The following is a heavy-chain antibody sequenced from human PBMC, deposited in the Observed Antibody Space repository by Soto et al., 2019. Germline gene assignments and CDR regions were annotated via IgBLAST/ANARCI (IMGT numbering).Heavy chain of an antibody. V-gene: IGHV5-51*01. CDR3: ARQDTFMVDGMDV. CDR1: GYSFTSYW. Sequence: GESLKISCQGSGYSFTSYWIGWVRQMPGKGLEWMGIILPGDSDTRYSPSFQGRVTISADKSISTAYLQWSSLRASDTAMYYCARQDTFMVDGMDVWGQGTTVTVSS. J-gene: IGHJ6*02. CDR2: ILPGDSDT. D-gene: IGHD5-18*01.